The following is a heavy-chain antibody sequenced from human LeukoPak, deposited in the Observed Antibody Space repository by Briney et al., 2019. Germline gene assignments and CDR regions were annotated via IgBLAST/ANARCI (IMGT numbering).Heavy chain of an antibody. CDR1: GGSISSYY. D-gene: IGHD5-18*01. V-gene: IGHV4-4*07. CDR3: ARALRYSYGPGECRYFDY. CDR2: IYTSGST. Sequence: SETLSLTCTASGGSISSYYWSWIRQPAGKGLEWIGRIYTSGSTNYNPSLKSRVTMSVDTSKNQFSLKLSSVTAADTAVYYCARALRYSYGPGECRYFDYWGQGTLVTVSS. J-gene: IGHJ4*02.